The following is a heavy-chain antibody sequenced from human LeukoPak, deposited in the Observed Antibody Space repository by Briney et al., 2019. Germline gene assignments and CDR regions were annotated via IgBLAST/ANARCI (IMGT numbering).Heavy chain of an antibody. J-gene: IGHJ4*02. CDR3: AKFGCSSTSCPFDS. CDR1: GFTFSSYD. V-gene: IGHV3-23*01. CDR2: ISGSGGYT. D-gene: IGHD2-2*01. Sequence: GGSLRLSCAASGFTFSSYDMTWVRPAPGKGLEWVSGISGSGGYTRYADSVKGRFTISRDNSKNTLYLQMNSLRAEDTALYYCAKFGCSSTSCPFDSWGQGTPVTVSS.